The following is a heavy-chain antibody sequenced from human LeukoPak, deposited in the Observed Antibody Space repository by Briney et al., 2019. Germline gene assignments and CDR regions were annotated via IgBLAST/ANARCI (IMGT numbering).Heavy chain of an antibody. CDR3: AKSPSSWKFDD. J-gene: IGHJ4*02. Sequence: GGSLRLSCAAFGFTFSSCGMHWVRQAPGKGLEWVAFIRYHGSDKYYADSVKGRFTVSRDNSENTLYLQMNSLRVEDTAVYYCAKSPSSWKFDDWGQGTLVTVSS. D-gene: IGHD6-13*01. CDR2: IRYHGSDK. CDR1: GFTFSSCG. V-gene: IGHV3-30*02.